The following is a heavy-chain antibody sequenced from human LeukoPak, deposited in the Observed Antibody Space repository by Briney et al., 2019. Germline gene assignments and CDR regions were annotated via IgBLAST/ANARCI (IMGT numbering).Heavy chain of an antibody. D-gene: IGHD1-14*01. CDR1: GFIFNTNG. CDR2: IAGGDEST. V-gene: IGHV3-23*01. Sequence: GGSLRLSCAISGFIFNTNGMNWVRQSPGKGLEWLATIAGGDESTYYADSVKGRFAISRDNSKNTVFLHMNSLRVEDTAVYYCARSVYRSLDYWGQGTPVTVSS. J-gene: IGHJ4*02. CDR3: ARSVYRSLDY.